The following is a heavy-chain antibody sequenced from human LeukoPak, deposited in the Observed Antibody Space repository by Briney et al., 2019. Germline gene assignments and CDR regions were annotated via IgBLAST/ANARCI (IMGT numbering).Heavy chain of an antibody. CDR2: ISVSGNT. CDR1: GFTVSSNY. V-gene: IGHV3-53*01. J-gene: IGHJ4*02. Sequence: GGSLRLSCAAPGFTVSSNYMSWVRQAPGKGLEWVSAISVSGNTYHADSVKGRFTISRDSSKNTLYLQMNSLRAGDAAVYYCAKAPVTTCSGAYCYPFDYWSQGTLVTVSS. CDR3: AKAPVTTCSGAYCYPFDY. D-gene: IGHD2-15*01.